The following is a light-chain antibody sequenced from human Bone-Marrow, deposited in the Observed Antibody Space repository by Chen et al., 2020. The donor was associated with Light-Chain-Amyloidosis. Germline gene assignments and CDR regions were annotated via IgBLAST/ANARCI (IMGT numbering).Light chain of an antibody. CDR2: GNS. CDR1: SYNIGAGYD. Sequence: QTVLTQPPSLSGPPGQRVTIPGTGSSYNIGAGYDVHWYKQLPGIAPKLLTYGNSTRPSGVPDRFSGSKSGTSASLAITVLQAEDEADYYCQSYDRPHVVFGGGTKLTVL. CDR3: QSYDRPHVV. J-gene: IGLJ2*01. V-gene: IGLV1-40*01.